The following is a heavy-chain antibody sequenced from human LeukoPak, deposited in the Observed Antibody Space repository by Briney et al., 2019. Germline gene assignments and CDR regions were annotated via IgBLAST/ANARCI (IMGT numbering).Heavy chain of an antibody. CDR3: ARAGRGGSTNWFDP. V-gene: IGHV1-18*01. CDR2: ISAYNGNT. D-gene: IGHD2-15*01. Sequence: RASVKVSCKASGYTFTSYGISWVRQAPGQGLEGMGWISAYNGNTNYAQKLQGRVTMTTDTSTSTAYMELRSLRSDDTAVYYCARAGRGGSTNWFDPWGQGTLVTVSS. J-gene: IGHJ5*02. CDR1: GYTFTSYG.